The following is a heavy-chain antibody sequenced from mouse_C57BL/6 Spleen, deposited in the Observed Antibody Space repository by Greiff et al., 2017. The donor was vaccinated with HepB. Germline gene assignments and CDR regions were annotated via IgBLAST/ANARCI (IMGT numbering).Heavy chain of an antibody. CDR1: GYTFTDHT. D-gene: IGHD2-3*01. J-gene: IGHJ1*03. V-gene: IGHV1-78*01. CDR3: AISIYDGYYRYFDV. CDR2: IYPSDGGT. Sequence: VQLQQSEAELVKPGASVKISCKVSGYTFTDHTIHWMKQRPEQGLEWIGYIYPSDGGTKYNEKFKGKATLTADKSSSTAYMQLNSLTSEDSAVYVCAISIYDGYYRYFDVWGTGTTVTVSS.